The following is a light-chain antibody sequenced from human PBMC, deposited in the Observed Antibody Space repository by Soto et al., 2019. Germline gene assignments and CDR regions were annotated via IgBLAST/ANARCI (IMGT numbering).Light chain of an antibody. CDR3: QQYGSSSWT. J-gene: IGKJ1*01. CDR2: GAS. Sequence: EIVMTQSPATLSVSPGERATLSCRASQTVSSNLASYQQEHGQAPRLLIYGASTRATGNPARFSGSGSGTDFTLTISRLEPEDFAVYYCQQYGSSSWTFGQGTRWIS. CDR1: QTVSSN. V-gene: IGKV3-15*01.